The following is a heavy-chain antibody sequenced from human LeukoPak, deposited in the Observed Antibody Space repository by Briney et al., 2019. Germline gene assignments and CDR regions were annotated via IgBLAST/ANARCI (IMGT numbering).Heavy chain of an antibody. CDR3: VEDLHSGWLGGYNYYGMDV. J-gene: IGHJ6*02. D-gene: IGHD3-22*01. Sequence: GRSLRLSCATSGFTFDDYAIHWVRQTPRRGLEWVSGISWNSGHIDYADSVKGRFTISRDNAKNFLYLQMNSLRPEDTALYYCVEDLHSGWLGGYNYYGMDVWGQGTTVTVSS. CDR1: GFTFDDYA. CDR2: ISWNSGHI. V-gene: IGHV3-9*01.